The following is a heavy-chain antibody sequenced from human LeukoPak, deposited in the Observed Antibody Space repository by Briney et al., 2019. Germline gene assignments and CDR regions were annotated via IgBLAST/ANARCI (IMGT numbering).Heavy chain of an antibody. Sequence: AGGPLRLSCAASGFTFTAAWMSWVRQAPGKGLEWVGRIESKSDGGTTYYAAPVKGRFTISRDDLKNTLYLQMNSLKTEDTAVYFCTLDDVGLAPDYWGQGTLVTVSS. CDR2: IESKSDGGTT. CDR1: GFTFTAAW. V-gene: IGHV3-15*04. J-gene: IGHJ4*02. CDR3: TLDDVGLAPDY. D-gene: IGHD3-16*01.